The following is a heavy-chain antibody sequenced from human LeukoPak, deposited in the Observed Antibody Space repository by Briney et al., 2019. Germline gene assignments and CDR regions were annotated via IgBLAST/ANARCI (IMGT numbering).Heavy chain of an antibody. CDR3: AIGGYTAMDH. Sequence: GESLKISCKTSGFTFNIFEMTWVRQPPGKVLVWVSDISSSGSSTYYADSVKGRFTVSRDNSKNSLFLQMNSLRAEDTAVYHCAIGGYTAMDHWGQGILVTVSS. J-gene: IGHJ4*01. D-gene: IGHD3-16*02. V-gene: IGHV3-48*03. CDR2: ISSSGSST. CDR1: GFTFNIFE.